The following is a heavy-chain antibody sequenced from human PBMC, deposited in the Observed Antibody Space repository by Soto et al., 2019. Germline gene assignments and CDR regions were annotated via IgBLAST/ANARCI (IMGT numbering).Heavy chain of an antibody. CDR2: ISQDEGT. CDR3: ARAPDGAKLRN. V-gene: IGHV4-34*01. Sequence: SETLSLTCTASGSFSGYHWSWIRQPPGKGLEWIGEISQDEGTQYNPSLRSRVTISVDTSNNQCSLKLNSVTASYTTLYYVARAPDGAKLRNWGQGTLVTVSS. CDR1: SGSFSGYH. J-gene: IGHJ4*02.